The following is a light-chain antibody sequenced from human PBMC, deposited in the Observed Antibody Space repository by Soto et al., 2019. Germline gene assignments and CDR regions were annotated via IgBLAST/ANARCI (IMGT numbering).Light chain of an antibody. Sequence: EIVMTQSPATLSVSPGERATLSCRASQSVSSNLAWYQQKPGQAPRLLIYGASTRATGIPARSSGSGSGTDYTLTISRLEPEDFAVYYCQQYGNLPLTFGGGTKVDIK. V-gene: IGKV3-15*01. J-gene: IGKJ4*01. CDR1: QSVSSN. CDR2: GAS. CDR3: QQYGNLPLT.